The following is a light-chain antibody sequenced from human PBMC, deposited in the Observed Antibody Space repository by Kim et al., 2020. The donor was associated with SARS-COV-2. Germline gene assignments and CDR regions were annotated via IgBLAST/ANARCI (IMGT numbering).Light chain of an antibody. CDR1: QGVSSSY. V-gene: IGKV3D-20*01. CDR2: DAS. Sequence: SPGERATLACGASQGVSSSYLAWYQQKPGLAPRLVMFDASRRAPGIPDRFSGSGSGTDFTLTISRLEPEDFAVYYCQQYGRSPITFGQGTRLEIK. J-gene: IGKJ5*01. CDR3: QQYGRSPIT.